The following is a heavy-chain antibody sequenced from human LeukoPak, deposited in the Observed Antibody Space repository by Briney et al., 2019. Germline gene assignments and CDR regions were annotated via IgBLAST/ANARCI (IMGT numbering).Heavy chain of an antibody. CDR1: GFTFSTYS. J-gene: IGHJ4*02. D-gene: IGHD6-13*01. CDR3: ARERQQLLFFDY. CDR2: IKPDGSEI. Sequence: SGGSLRLSCAASGFTFSTYSVNWVRQAPGEGLEFVANIKPDGSEINYADSVKGRFIVSRDNAKNSLYLQMNSLRAEDTALYYCARERQQLLFFDYWGQGTLVTVSS. V-gene: IGHV3-7*01.